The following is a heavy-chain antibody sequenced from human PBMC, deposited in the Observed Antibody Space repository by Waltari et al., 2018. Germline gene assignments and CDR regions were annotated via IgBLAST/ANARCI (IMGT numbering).Heavy chain of an antibody. J-gene: IGHJ4*02. V-gene: IGHV3-23*01. CDR1: GFTFSSYA. CDR3: AKDFGNVITMIVVVLQGPDY. CDR2: ISGSGGST. Sequence: EVQLLESGGGLVQPGGSLRLSCAASGFTFSSYAMSWVRQAPGKGLEWVSAISGSGGSTYYADSVKGRFTISRDNSKNTLYLQMNSLRAEDTAVYYCAKDFGNVITMIVVVLQGPDYWGQGTLVTVSS. D-gene: IGHD3-22*01.